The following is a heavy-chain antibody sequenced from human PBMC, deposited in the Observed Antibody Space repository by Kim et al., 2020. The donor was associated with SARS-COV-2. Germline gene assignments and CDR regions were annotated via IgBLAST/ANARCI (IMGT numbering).Heavy chain of an antibody. V-gene: IGHV3-9*01. Sequence: GVSLRLSCAASGFTFDDYAMHWVRQAPGKGLEWVSGISWNSGSIGYADSVKGRFTISRDNAKNSLYLQMNSLRAEDTALYYCAKFGPWFGELFNAFDIWG. CDR1: GFTFDDYA. D-gene: IGHD3-10*01. J-gene: IGHJ3*02. CDR2: ISWNSGSI. CDR3: AKFGPWFGELFNAFDI.